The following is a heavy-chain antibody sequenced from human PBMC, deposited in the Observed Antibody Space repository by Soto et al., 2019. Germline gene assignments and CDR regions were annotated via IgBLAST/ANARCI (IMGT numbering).Heavy chain of an antibody. CDR2: ISSSSSYI. Sequence: SGFTFSSYSMNWFRQAPGKGLEWVSSISSSSSYIYYADSVKGRFTISRDNAKNSLYLQMNSLRAEDTAVYYCARDGMTTVTTRAFDIWGQGTMVTVSS. D-gene: IGHD4-17*01. CDR1: GFTFSSYS. J-gene: IGHJ3*02. V-gene: IGHV3-21*01. CDR3: ARDGMTTVTTRAFDI.